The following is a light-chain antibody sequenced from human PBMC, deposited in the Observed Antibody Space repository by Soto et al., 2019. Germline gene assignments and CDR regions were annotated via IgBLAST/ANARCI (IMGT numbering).Light chain of an antibody. Sequence: QSALTQPPSVSGCPGQSVAISCTGTSSDVGSYNRVAWYQQPPGTAPKLMIYEVSNRPSGVPDRFSGSKSGNTASLTISGLQAEDEADYCSSFTSSSTYVFGTGTKVTVL. CDR2: EVS. CDR3: SSFTSSSTYV. V-gene: IGLV2-18*02. CDR1: SSDVGSYNR. J-gene: IGLJ1*01.